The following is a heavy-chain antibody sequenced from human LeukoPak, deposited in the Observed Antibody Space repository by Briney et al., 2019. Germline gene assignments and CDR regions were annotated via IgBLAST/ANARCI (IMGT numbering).Heavy chain of an antibody. CDR2: ISSSSSNI. J-gene: IGHJ4*02. V-gene: IGHV3-21*01. CDR1: GFTFSSYS. Sequence: PGGSLRLSCAASGFTFSSYSMNWVCQAPGKGLEWVSSISSSSSNIYYADSVKGRFTISRDNAKNSLYLQMNSLRVEDTAVYYCARCTTGRTFGSLREIKRSREIDYWGQGTLVTVSS. D-gene: IGHD1-1*01. CDR3: ARCTTGRTFGSLREIKRSREIDY.